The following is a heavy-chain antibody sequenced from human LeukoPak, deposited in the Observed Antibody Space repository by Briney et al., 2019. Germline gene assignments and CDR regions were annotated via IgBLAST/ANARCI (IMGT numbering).Heavy chain of an antibody. J-gene: IGHJ6*03. CDR2: ISHEGDS. CDR1: GVSLRGYY. V-gene: IGHV4-34*01. D-gene: IGHD1-7*01. CDR3: ARGRNYVSDYYFDV. Sequence: SGTLSLTCAVYGVSLRGYYWSWIRQSPEKGLEWIGEISHEGDSIYNPSLKSRVTLSVDMSKNQFSLRLRSVTAADTAVYYCARGRNYVSDYYFDVWGKGTTVIVSS.